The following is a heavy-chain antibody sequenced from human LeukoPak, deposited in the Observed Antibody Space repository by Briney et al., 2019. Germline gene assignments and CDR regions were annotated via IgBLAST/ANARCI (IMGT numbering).Heavy chain of an antibody. CDR2: ISGSGGST. J-gene: IGHJ4*02. Sequence: GSLRLSCAASGFTFSSYAMSWVRQAPGKGLEWVSAISGSGGSTYYADSVKGRFTISRDNSKNTLYLQMNSLRAEDTAVYYCAKRGSSWYLGEEKFDYWGQGTLVTVSS. CDR1: GFTFSSYA. D-gene: IGHD6-13*01. CDR3: AKRGSSWYLGEEKFDY. V-gene: IGHV3-23*01.